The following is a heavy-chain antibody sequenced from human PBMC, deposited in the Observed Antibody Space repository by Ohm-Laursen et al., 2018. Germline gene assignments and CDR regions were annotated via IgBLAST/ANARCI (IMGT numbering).Heavy chain of an antibody. CDR2: KNPNSGNT. D-gene: IGHD6-19*01. V-gene: IGHV1-8*01. CDR1: GYTFTNYE. J-gene: IGHJ6*01. Sequence: ASVKVSCKASGYTFTNYEINWVRQATGQGLEWMGLKNPNSGNTGYAQKFQGRVTMTSNTSFSTAYMELSSLRSEDTAVYYCARVRKDSSGLYYYGMDVWGQGTTVTVSS. CDR3: ARVRKDSSGLYYYGMDV.